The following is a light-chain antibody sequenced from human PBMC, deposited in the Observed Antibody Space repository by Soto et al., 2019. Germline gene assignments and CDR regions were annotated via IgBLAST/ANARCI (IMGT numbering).Light chain of an antibody. CDR1: QSVSSS. J-gene: IGKJ1*01. Sequence: EIMMTQSPATLSVSPGERATLSCRARQSVSSSLAWYQQNPGQAPRRLIYGASTRATGIPARFSGSGSVTEFTLTITSLQSEDFAVYYCQQYNNWWTFGQGTKVVVK. CDR2: GAS. CDR3: QQYNNWWT. V-gene: IGKV3-15*01.